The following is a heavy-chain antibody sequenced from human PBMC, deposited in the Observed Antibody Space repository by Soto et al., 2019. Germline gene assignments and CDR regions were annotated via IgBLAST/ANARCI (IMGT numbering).Heavy chain of an antibody. CDR2: MSPNSENK. J-gene: IGHJ4*02. CDR3: ARGFCRRWNTGGYNWRDF. D-gene: IGHD5-12*01. V-gene: IGHV1-8*01. CDR1: GYTFTNFD. Sequence: ASVKVSCKTSGYTFTNFDVNWVRQAAGQRLEWMGWMSPNSENKGYAQKFQGRVSMTRDTSITTAYMELSSLRSEDTAVYYCARGFCRRWNTGGYNWRDFWGQGTLVTLSS.